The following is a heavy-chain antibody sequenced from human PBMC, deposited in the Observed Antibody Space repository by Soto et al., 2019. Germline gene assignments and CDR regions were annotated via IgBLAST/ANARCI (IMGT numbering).Heavy chain of an antibody. CDR1: GFTFSSYG. J-gene: IGHJ4*02. CDR2: ITDRSTYI. CDR3: AKVFSPEGGNYFDY. V-gene: IGHV3-21*04. Sequence: GGSLRLSCAASGFTFSSYGMHWVRQAPGKGLEWVSSITDRSTYIYYADSVKGRFTISRDNDKNTVFLEMNSLRAEDTAVYYCAKVFSPEGGNYFDYWGQGTLVTVSS.